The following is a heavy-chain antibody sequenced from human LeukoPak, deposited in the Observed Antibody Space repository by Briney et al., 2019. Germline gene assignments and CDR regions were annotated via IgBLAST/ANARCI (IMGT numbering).Heavy chain of an antibody. Sequence: GGSLRLSCAVFGFTFSSYSMNWVRQAPGKGLEWVSYISSSSSTIYYADSVKGRFTISRDNAKNSLYLQMNSLRAEDTAVYYCARIGLYTSSWYFDIWGQGTMVTVSS. J-gene: IGHJ3*02. CDR3: ARIGLYTSSWYFDI. V-gene: IGHV3-48*04. CDR2: ISSSSSTI. CDR1: GFTFSSYS. D-gene: IGHD6-13*01.